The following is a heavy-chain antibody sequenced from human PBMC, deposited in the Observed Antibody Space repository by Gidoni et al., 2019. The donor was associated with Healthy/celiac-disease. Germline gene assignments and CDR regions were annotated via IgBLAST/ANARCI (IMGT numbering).Heavy chain of an antibody. CDR2: ITPIFGTA. Sequence: QVQLVQSGAEGKKPGSSVKVSCKASGGTFSSYAISWVRQAPGQGLEWMGGITPIFGTANYAQKFQGRVTITADKSTSTAYMELSSLRSEDTALYYCASSLGGTVTNSHYWGQGTLVTVSS. D-gene: IGHD4-17*01. V-gene: IGHV1-69*06. J-gene: IGHJ4*02. CDR3: ASSLGGTVTNSHY. CDR1: GGTFSSYA.